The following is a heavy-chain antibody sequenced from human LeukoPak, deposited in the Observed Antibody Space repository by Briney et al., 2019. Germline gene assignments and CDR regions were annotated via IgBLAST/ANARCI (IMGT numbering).Heavy chain of an antibody. CDR3: ARHRGISTRDFES. CDR2: ISGSGGST. V-gene: IGHV3-23*01. D-gene: IGHD3-10*01. CDR1: GFTFSSYA. J-gene: IGHJ4*02. Sequence: GGSLRLSCAASGFTFSSYAMSWVRQAPGKGLEWVSGISGSGGSTHYADSVKGRFTISRDNSKNTLSLQMKSLRAEDTAVYYCARHRGISTRDFESWGQGTLVTVSS.